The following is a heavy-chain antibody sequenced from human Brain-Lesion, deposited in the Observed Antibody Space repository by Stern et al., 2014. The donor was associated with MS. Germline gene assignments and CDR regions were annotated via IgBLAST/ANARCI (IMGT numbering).Heavy chain of an antibody. Sequence: EMQLVESGGGLVQPGGSLRLSCAASGFSFSTYAMSWVRQTPGKGLQWGSVISGRGGPTYYADSVKGRFTISRDNSKNTLYLQMDSPRADDTAVYYCAKWPHHIAVAGTRYFQHWGQGTLVTVSS. D-gene: IGHD6-19*01. CDR2: ISGRGGPT. J-gene: IGHJ1*01. CDR1: GFSFSTYA. CDR3: AKWPHHIAVAGTRYFQH. V-gene: IGHV3-23*04.